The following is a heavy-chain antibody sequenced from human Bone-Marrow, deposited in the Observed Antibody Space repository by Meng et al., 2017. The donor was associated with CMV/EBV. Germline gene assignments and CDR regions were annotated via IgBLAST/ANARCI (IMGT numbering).Heavy chain of an antibody. Sequence: LSLTCAASGFTFSSYEMNWVRQAPGKGLEWVSYISSSGSTIYYADSVKGRFTISRDNAKNSLYLQMNSLRAEDTAVYYCARETLPLWYYYGSGSQKTYYFDYWGQGTLVTVS. D-gene: IGHD3-10*01. CDR3: ARETLPLWYYYGSGSQKTYYFDY. CDR1: GFTFSSYE. J-gene: IGHJ4*02. CDR2: ISSSGSTI. V-gene: IGHV3-48*03.